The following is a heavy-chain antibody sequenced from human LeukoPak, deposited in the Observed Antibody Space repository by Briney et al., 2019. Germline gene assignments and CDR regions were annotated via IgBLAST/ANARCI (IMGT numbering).Heavy chain of an antibody. D-gene: IGHD2-21*02. CDR3: AKDIVVVTAILFDY. Sequence: GGSLRLSCAASGFTFSSYAMSWVRQAPGKGLEWVSAISGSGGSTYYADSVKGRFTICRDNSKNTLYLQMNSLRAEDTAVYYCAKDIVVVTAILFDYWGQGTLVTVSS. CDR2: ISGSGGST. CDR1: GFTFSSYA. J-gene: IGHJ4*02. V-gene: IGHV3-23*01.